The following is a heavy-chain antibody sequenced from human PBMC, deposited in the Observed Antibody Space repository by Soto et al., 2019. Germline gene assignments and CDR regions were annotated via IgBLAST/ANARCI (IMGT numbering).Heavy chain of an antibody. CDR1: GFTFSSYA. J-gene: IGHJ4*02. Sequence: GGSLRLSCAASGFTFSSYAMHWVRQAPGKGLEWVAVISYDGSNKYYADSVKGRFTISRDNSKNTLYLQMNSLRAEDTAVYYCARGLGYCSSTSCSSFDYWGQGTLVTVSS. V-gene: IGHV3-30-3*01. CDR3: ARGLGYCSSTSCSSFDY. D-gene: IGHD2-2*01. CDR2: ISYDGSNK.